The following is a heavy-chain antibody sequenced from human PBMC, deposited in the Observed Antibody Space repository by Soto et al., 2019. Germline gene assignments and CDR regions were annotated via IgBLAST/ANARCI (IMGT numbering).Heavy chain of an antibody. J-gene: IGHJ6*02. V-gene: IGHV3-48*02. CDR1: GFTFSTYS. CDR2: ISSSSSSI. CDR3: ERDLLYLAENHYDLLNGYHSPLYHYGMDV. D-gene: IGHD3-9*01. Sequence: GWSLRLSCAASGFTFSTYSMNWVRQAPGKGLEWVSYISSSSSSIYYADSVEGRFTISRDNAKNSLYLQMNSLRDEDTAVYYCERDLLYLAENHYDLLNGYHSPLYHYGMDVWGQGNTVTVSS.